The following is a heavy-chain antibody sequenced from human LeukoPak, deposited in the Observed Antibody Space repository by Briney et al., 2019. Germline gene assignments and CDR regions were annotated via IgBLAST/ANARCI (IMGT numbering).Heavy chain of an antibody. J-gene: IGHJ2*01. CDR3: ARGPRSDWFFDL. D-gene: IGHD6-25*01. Sequence: ASVKVSCKASGYTFTSYDINWVRQATGQGLEWMGWMNPISGSRGYAQKFQGRVSVTTSSSTSTAYLELNSLTSEDTAVYYCARGPRSDWFFDLWGRGTLVTVSS. V-gene: IGHV1-8*01. CDR2: MNPISGSR. CDR1: GYTFTSYD.